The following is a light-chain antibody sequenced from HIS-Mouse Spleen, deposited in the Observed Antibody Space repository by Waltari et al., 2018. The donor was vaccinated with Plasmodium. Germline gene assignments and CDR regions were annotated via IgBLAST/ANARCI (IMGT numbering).Light chain of an antibody. J-gene: IGKJ2*01. CDR3: QQYYSTPYT. Sequence: DIVMTQSPDSLAVSLGERATINCKSSQSVLYSSNNKNYLAWYQQKPGQPPKLLIYWASTRDSGVPDRFSCSGSGTDFTLTISSLQAEDVAVYYCQQYYSTPYTFGQGTKLEIK. V-gene: IGKV4-1*01. CDR2: WAS. CDR1: QSVLYSSNNKNY.